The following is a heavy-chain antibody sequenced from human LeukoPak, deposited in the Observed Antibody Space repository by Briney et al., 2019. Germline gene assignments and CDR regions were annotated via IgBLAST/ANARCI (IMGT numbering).Heavy chain of an antibody. CDR1: GFTFSSYA. J-gene: IGHJ4*02. D-gene: IGHD4-17*01. CDR2: ISYDGSNK. V-gene: IGHV3-30-3*01. CDR3: ARDGDPYPKYYFDH. Sequence: GGSLRLSCAASGFTFSSYAMHWVRQAPGKGLEWGAVISYDGSNKYYADSVKGRFTISRDNSKNTLYLQMNSLRAEDTAVYYCARDGDPYPKYYFDHWGQGTLVTVSS.